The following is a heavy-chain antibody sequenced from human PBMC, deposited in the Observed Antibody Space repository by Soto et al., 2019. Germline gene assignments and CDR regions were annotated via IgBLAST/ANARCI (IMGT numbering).Heavy chain of an antibody. D-gene: IGHD3-10*01. CDR2: INHSGST. Sequence: QVQLQQWGAGLLKPSETLSLTCAVYGGSFSGYYWSWIRQPPGKGLEWIGEINHSGSTNYNPSLKSRVTISVDTSKNQFSRKLSSVTAADTAVYYCARPQAMVRGVIGYYYYYYMDVWGKGTTVTVSS. V-gene: IGHV4-34*01. CDR1: GGSFSGYY. CDR3: ARPQAMVRGVIGYYYYYYMDV. J-gene: IGHJ6*03.